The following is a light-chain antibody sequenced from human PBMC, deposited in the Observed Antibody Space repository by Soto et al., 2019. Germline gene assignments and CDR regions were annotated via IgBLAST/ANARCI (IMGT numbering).Light chain of an antibody. CDR1: DSITTY. J-gene: IGKJ3*01. CDR2: TAS. CDR3: QKTYRAPFT. Sequence: DIQMTQSPSSLSVSVGDRVTVTCRASDSITTYVSWYQQKPGTPPRLLTYTASTLHSGVPSRFSGSGSGTHFTLTISSLQREDFATYYCQKTYRAPFTFGPGTEV. V-gene: IGKV1-39*01.